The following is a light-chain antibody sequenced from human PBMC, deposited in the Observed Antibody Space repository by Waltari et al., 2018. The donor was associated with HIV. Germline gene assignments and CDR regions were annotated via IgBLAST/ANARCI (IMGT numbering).Light chain of an antibody. V-gene: IGKV3-20*01. CDR2: GES. CDR1: QSVSSGY. CDR3: QQYNKWSLT. J-gene: IGKJ4*01. Sequence: TVLTQSPGTLSLSPGERATLSCRASQSVSSGYLAWYQQKPGQAPRLFIFGESSRATGVPDRFSGSGSGTDFTLTIDRLEPEDFAVYYCQQYNKWSLTFGGGTKVEIK.